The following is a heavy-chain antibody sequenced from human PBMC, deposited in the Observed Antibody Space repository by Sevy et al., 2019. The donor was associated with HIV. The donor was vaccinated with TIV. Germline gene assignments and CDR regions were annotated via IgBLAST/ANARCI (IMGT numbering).Heavy chain of an antibody. Sequence: ASGKVSCKASGGTFGNYVINWVRQAPGQGLEWMGGIMPIIGMTNYAQNFQGRVTITADSSTSTAYMELTGLRSEDTAMYYCARALIPDFWSGYCDYWGQGALVTVSS. J-gene: IGHJ4*02. CDR2: IMPIIGMT. V-gene: IGHV1-69*10. D-gene: IGHD3-3*01. CDR1: GGTFGNYV. CDR3: ARALIPDFWSGYCDY.